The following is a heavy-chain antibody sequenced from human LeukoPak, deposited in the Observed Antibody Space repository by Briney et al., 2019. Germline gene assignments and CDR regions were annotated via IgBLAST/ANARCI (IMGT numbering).Heavy chain of an antibody. Sequence: PSVTLSLTCAVYGGSFSGYYWSWIRQPPGKGLEWIGEINHSGSTNYNPSLKSRVTISVDTSKNQFSLKLSSVTAADTAVYYCARGTYDSSGPTAAHFDYWGQGTLVTVSS. V-gene: IGHV4-34*01. CDR3: ARGTYDSSGPTAAHFDY. D-gene: IGHD3-22*01. CDR1: GGSFSGYY. CDR2: INHSGST. J-gene: IGHJ4*02.